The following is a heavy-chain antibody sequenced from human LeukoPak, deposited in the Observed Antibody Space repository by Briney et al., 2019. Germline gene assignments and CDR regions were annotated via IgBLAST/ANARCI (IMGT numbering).Heavy chain of an antibody. CDR2: IGGSGGST. V-gene: IGHV3-23*01. Sequence: GGSLRLSCAASGFTFSSYAMSWVRQAPGKGLEWVSAIGGSGGSTYYADSVKGRFTISRDNSKNTLYLQMNSLRAEDTAVYYCAKGDDFWSDKQPFDYWGQGTLVTVSS. J-gene: IGHJ4*02. CDR1: GFTFSSYA. CDR3: AKGDDFWSDKQPFDY. D-gene: IGHD3-3*01.